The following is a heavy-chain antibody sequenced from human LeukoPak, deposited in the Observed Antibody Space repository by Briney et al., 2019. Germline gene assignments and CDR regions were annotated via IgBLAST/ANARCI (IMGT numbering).Heavy chain of an antibody. CDR2: MNPNSGNT. CDR1: GYTFTSYD. Sequence: ASVKVSCKASGYTFTSYDINWVRQATGQGLEWMGWMNPNSGNTGYAQKFQGGVTMTRNTSISTAYMELSSLRSEDTAVYYCARVRGSGWYQPLPFDYWGQGTLVTVSS. D-gene: IGHD6-19*01. J-gene: IGHJ4*02. V-gene: IGHV1-8*01. CDR3: ARVRGSGWYQPLPFDY.